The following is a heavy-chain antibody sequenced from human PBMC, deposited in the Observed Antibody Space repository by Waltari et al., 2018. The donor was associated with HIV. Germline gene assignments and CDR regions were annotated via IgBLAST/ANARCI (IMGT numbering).Heavy chain of an antibody. Sequence: QLQLQESGPGLVKPSETLSLTCIVSGGSVSSSNFFWGWIRQPLGKGPEWIGSILYNGSNYYNPSLKTQVTNSRDAPKEQFSLRLNSVTVADTGVYYCARTPRGEQWLAYWGQGTQVTVSS. J-gene: IGHJ4*02. CDR1: GGSVSSSNFF. V-gene: IGHV4-39*01. CDR2: ILYNGSN. CDR3: ARTPRGEQWLAY. D-gene: IGHD6-19*01.